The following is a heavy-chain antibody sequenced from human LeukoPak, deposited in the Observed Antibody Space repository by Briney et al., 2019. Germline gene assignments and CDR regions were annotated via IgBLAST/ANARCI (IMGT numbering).Heavy chain of an antibody. J-gene: IGHJ3*02. CDR2: IYYSGST. CDR1: GGSISSYY. D-gene: IGHD3-22*01. CDR3: ARGALYYYDSSGFDAFDI. Sequence: PSETLSLTCTVSGGSISSYYWSWIRQPPGKGLEWIGYIYYSGSTNYNPSLKSRVTISVDTSKNQFSLKLSSVTAADMAVYYCARGALYYYDSSGFDAFDIWGQGTMVTVSS. V-gene: IGHV4-59*01.